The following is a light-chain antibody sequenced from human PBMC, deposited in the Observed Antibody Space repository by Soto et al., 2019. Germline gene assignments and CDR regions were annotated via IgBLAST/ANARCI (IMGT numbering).Light chain of an antibody. Sequence: QSVLTQPASVSGSPGQSITISCTGSSSDVGGYDYVSWYQQHPGKAPKLMIYEVNNRPSGVSNRFSGSKSGNTASLTISGLRAEDEADYYCNSYTSNNTYVFGTGTKLTVL. J-gene: IGLJ1*01. CDR3: NSYTSNNTYV. V-gene: IGLV2-14*01. CDR2: EVN. CDR1: SSDVGGYDY.